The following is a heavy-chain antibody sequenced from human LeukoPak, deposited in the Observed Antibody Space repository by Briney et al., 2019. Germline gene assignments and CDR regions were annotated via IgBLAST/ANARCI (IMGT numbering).Heavy chain of an antibody. CDR2: ISDSGEST. Sequence: PGGSLRLSCAASGFTFSDHGMTWVRQAPGKGLEWVSTISDSGESTYYADSVKGRFTISRDNSENTVYLQMNSLRVEDTAVYYCARDHNYAFDNWGQGTLVTVSS. CDR3: ARDHNYAFDN. CDR1: GFTFSDHG. J-gene: IGHJ4*02. D-gene: IGHD1-1*01. V-gene: IGHV3-23*01.